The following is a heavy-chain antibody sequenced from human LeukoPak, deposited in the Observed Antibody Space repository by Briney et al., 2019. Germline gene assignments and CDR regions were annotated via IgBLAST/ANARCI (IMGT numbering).Heavy chain of an antibody. V-gene: IGHV3-23*01. CDR2: ISGSGGST. Sequence: GGSLRLSCAASGFTVSTNYMTWVRQAPGKGLEWVSAISGSGGSTYYADSVKGRFTISRDNSKNTLYLQMNSLRAEDTAVYYCGRDYYDRSYYYYMDVWGKGTTVTVSS. CDR3: GRDYYDRSYYYYMDV. D-gene: IGHD3-22*01. J-gene: IGHJ6*03. CDR1: GFTVSTNY.